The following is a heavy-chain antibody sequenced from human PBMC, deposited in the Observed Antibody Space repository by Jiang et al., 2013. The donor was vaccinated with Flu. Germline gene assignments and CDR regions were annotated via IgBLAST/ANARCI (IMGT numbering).Heavy chain of an antibody. D-gene: IGHD6-19*01. J-gene: IGHJ4*02. CDR3: AKVRDSSGWTYYFDY. CDR1: GFTFSSYG. V-gene: IGHV3-30*18. Sequence: VQLLESGGGVVQPGRSLRLSCAASGFTFSSYGMHWVRQAPGKGLEWVAVISYDGSNKYYADSVKGRFTISRDNSKNTLYLQMNSLRAEDTAVYYCAKVRDSSGWTYYFDYWGQGTLVTVSS. CDR2: ISYDGSNK.